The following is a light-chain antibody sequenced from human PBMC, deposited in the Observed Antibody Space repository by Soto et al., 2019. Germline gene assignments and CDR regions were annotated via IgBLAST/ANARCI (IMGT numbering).Light chain of an antibody. J-gene: IGKJ2*01. CDR3: QQSFGAPRT. Sequence: DIQMSQSPSSLSASVGDSVTITCRASETIIDYLNWYQQQPGEAPKLLIFSASSLHSGVPSRFRGSGSGTQFTLTISSLQPEDFATYFCQQSFGAPRTFGQGTKLQAK. V-gene: IGKV1-39*01. CDR1: ETIIDY. CDR2: SAS.